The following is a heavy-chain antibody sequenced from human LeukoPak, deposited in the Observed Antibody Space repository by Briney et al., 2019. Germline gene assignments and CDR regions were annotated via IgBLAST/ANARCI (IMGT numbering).Heavy chain of an antibody. J-gene: IGHJ4*02. CDR3: ARHPGPDY. CDR1: GHSISSGSY. CDR2: IYHSGST. Sequence: PSETLSLICAVSGHSISSGSYWGWIRQPPGKGLEWIGSIYHSGSTYYNPSLKSRVTISVDTSKNQFSLKLNSVTAADTAVYYCARHPGPDYWGQGTLVTVSS. V-gene: IGHV4-38-2*01.